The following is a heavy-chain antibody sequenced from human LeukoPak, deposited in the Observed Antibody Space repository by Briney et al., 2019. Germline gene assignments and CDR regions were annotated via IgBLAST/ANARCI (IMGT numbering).Heavy chain of an antibody. V-gene: IGHV3-20*04. Sequence: GGSLSLSCAASGYTFDDYGMSWVRQAPGKGLEWVSGINWSGGSTLYADSVKGRFTISRDNAKNSLYVQMNSLRVEDTALYYCVRGESRGYYRHWGQGTLVTVSS. CDR2: INWSGGST. CDR1: GYTFDDYG. CDR3: VRGESRGYYRH. J-gene: IGHJ4*02. D-gene: IGHD3-22*01.